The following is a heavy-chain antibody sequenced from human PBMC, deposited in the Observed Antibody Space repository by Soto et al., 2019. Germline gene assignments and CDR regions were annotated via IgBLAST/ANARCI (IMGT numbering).Heavy chain of an antibody. V-gene: IGHV2-5*01. J-gene: IGHJ6*02. D-gene: IGHD3-9*01. CDR2: IYWNDDK. CDR1: WFSLSTGGVA. CDR3: AHKLRYLDPMDV. Sequence: GPTLVNPTQTLTLTCTFSWFSLSTGGVAVGWIRQPPGKALEWLALIYWNDDKLYSPSLKTRLTVTKDTSKNQVVLTMTNVGPVDTATYYCAHKLRYLDPMDVWGQGTTVTVSS.